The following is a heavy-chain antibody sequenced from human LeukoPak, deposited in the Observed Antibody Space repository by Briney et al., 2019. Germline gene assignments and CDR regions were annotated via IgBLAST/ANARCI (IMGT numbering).Heavy chain of an antibody. D-gene: IGHD3-22*01. CDR1: GFTFSSYS. Sequence: PGGSLRLSCAASGFTFSSYSMNWVRQAPGRGLEWVSSISSSSSYIYYADSVKGRFTISRDNAKNSLYLQMNSLRAEDTAVYYCAREGSYLDTGGSYYLHWFDPWGQGTLVTVSS. CDR3: AREGSYLDTGGSYYLHWFDP. J-gene: IGHJ5*02. CDR2: ISSSSSYI. V-gene: IGHV3-21*01.